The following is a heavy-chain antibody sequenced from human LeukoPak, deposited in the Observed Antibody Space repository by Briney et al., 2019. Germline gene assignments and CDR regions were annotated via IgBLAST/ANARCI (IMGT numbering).Heavy chain of an antibody. CDR1: GFTFSSYG. V-gene: IGHV3-23*01. Sequence: GSLRLSCAASGFTFSSYGMSWVRQAPGKGLEWVSAISGSGGSTYYADSVKGRFTISRDNSKNTLYLQMNRLRAEDTAVYYCVRKAESTFTGFWFDPWGQGTLVTVSS. CDR2: ISGSGGST. CDR3: VRKAESTFTGFWFDP. D-gene: IGHD5/OR15-5a*01. J-gene: IGHJ5*02.